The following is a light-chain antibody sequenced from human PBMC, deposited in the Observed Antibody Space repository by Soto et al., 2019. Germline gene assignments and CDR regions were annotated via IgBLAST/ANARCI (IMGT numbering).Light chain of an antibody. CDR3: PQDYNYPRT. J-gene: IGKJ1*01. Sequence: AIQITHSPSSLSASVGDRVTITFLASQGIRNDLGWYQQKPGKAPKLLIYAASSLQSGVPSRFSGSGSGTDFTLTINSLQPEDFATYYCPQDYNYPRTFGQGTKVDIK. CDR2: AAS. V-gene: IGKV1-6*01. CDR1: QGIRND.